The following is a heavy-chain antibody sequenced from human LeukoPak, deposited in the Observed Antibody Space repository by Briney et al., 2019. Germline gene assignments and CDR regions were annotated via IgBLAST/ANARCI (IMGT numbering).Heavy chain of an antibody. V-gene: IGHV3-53*01. CDR1: GFTVSSNY. CDR3: ARDGRPKGFPGLDY. Sequence: GRSLRLSCAASGFTVSSNYMSWVRQAPGKGLEWVSVIYSGGSTYYADSVKGRFTISRDSSKNTLYLQMNTLRAEDTAVYYCARDGRPKGFPGLDYWGQGTLVTVSS. J-gene: IGHJ4*02. CDR2: IYSGGST. D-gene: IGHD1-1*01.